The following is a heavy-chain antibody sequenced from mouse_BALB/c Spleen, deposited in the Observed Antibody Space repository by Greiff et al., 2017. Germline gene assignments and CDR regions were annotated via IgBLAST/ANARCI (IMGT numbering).Heavy chain of an antibody. D-gene: IGHD1-1*02. CDR1: GFTFSSYG. CDR3: ARHVALWY. CDR2: ISSGGSYT. V-gene: IGHV5-6*01. J-gene: IGHJ4*01. Sequence: EVKLVESGGDLVKPGGSLKLSCAASGFTFSSYGMSWVRQTPDKRLEWVATISSGGSYTYYPDSVKGRFTISRDNAKNTLYLQMSSLKSEDTAMYYCARHVALWYWGQGTSVTVSS.